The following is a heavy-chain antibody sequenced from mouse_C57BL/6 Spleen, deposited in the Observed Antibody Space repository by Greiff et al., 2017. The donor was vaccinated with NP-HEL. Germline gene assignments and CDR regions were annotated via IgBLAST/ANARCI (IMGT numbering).Heavy chain of an antibody. Sequence: VQLQQSDAELVKPGASVKISCKVSGYTFTDHTIHWMKQRPEQGLEWIGYIYPRDGSTKYNEKFKGKATLTADNSSSTAYMQLNSLTSEDFAVYFCAREEGYYGSSSWFAYWGQGTLVTVSA. J-gene: IGHJ3*01. D-gene: IGHD1-1*01. V-gene: IGHV1-78*01. CDR3: AREEGYYGSSSWFAY. CDR1: GYTFTDHT. CDR2: IYPRDGST.